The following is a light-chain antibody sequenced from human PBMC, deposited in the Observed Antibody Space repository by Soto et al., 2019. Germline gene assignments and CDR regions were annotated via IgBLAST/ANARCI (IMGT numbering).Light chain of an antibody. CDR2: RDG. Sequence: QSALTQPPSASGTPGQSLTISCAGSSSNIGSHYVYWYQHLPGTAPKLLIFRDGQRPSGVPDRFFGSKSGTSASLAISGLRSEDEAHYYCAVWDASLTGWAFGGGTKLTVL. V-gene: IGLV1-47*01. CDR1: SSNIGSHY. CDR3: AVWDASLTGWA. J-gene: IGLJ3*02.